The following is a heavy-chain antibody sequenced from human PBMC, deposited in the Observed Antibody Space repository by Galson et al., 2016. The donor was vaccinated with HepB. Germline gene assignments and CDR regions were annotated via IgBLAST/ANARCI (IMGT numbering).Heavy chain of an antibody. CDR3: ARESGASWYLIDY. V-gene: IGHV3-48*02. CDR1: GSTLTASA. J-gene: IGHJ4*02. CDR2: IGATNGAI. Sequence: SLRLSCAVSGSTLTASAMNWVRQAPGKGLEWIAYIGATNGAIFYADSVKGRFTISKDNAKDSLFLQMNNLGDDDTAVYYCARESGASWYLIDYWGQGTLVTVSS. D-gene: IGHD6-13*01.